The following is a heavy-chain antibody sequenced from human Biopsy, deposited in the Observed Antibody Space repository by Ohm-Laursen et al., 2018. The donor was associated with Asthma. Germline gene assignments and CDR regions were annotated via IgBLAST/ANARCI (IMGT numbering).Heavy chain of an antibody. CDR1: GDSFSNYA. Sequence: ASVKVSCKASGDSFSNYAISWVRQAPGQGLEWMGGLIPVLGTPDHAQMFQGGVTITADESTSTAYLELSSLRSEDTAVYYCARWGIQGVRFWGMDVWGQGTTVTVSS. CDR3: ARWGIQGVRFWGMDV. CDR2: LIPVLGTP. D-gene: IGHD3-10*01. V-gene: IGHV1-69*13. J-gene: IGHJ6*02.